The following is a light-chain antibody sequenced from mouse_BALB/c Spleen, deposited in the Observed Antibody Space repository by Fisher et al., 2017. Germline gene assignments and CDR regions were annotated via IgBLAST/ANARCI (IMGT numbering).Light chain of an antibody. Sequence: DIVLTQTPSSLSVSAGEKVTMSCKSSQSLLNSGNQKNYLAWYQQKPGQPPKLLIYGASTRESGVPDRFTGSGSGTDFTLTISSVQAEDLADYFCQQHYSTPRTFGGGTKLEIK. V-gene: IGKV8-28*01. CDR1: QSLLNSGNQKNY. CDR2: GAS. J-gene: IGKJ1*01. CDR3: QQHYSTPRT.